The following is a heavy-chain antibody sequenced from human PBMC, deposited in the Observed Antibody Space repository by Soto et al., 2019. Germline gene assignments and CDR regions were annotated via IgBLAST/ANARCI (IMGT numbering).Heavy chain of an antibody. D-gene: IGHD4-17*01. CDR1: GYTVTSYY. CDR3: ARSYGDFTYYYQGMDV. J-gene: IGHJ6*02. V-gene: IGHV1-46*01. Sequence: GASVKVSCKASGYTVTSYYIHWLRQAPGQGPEWMGIINPNGGSTSYAQKFQGRVTMTRDTSTSTVYMELSSLRSGDTAVYYCARSYGDFTYYYQGMDVWGQGTTVTVSS. CDR2: INPNGGST.